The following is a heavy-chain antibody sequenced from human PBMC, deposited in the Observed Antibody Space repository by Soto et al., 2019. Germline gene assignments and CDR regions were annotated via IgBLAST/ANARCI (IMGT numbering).Heavy chain of an antibody. D-gene: IGHD2-15*01. J-gene: IGHJ6*02. V-gene: IGHV2-5*02. Sequence: QITLKESGPTLVTPTQTLTLTCTFSGFSLSSSGVGVAWIRQPPGKALEWLALIYWDGDERYRASLKSRLTVTKDTSKNQVVLTMTNMDPVDTATYYCAHKGGRGAGMDVWGPGTTVTVSS. CDR2: IYWDGDE. CDR3: AHKGGRGAGMDV. CDR1: GFSLSSSGVG.